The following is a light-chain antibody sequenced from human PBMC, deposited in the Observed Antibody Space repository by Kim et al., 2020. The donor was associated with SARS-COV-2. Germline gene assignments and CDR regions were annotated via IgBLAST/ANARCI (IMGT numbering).Light chain of an antibody. CDR2: NNN. J-gene: IGLJ2*01. CDR3: ASWDDSLNAVL. Sequence: ELTQPPSASGTPGQRVTISCSGSSSNIGTNIVNWYQQLPGTTPKLLIYNNNQRPSGVPDRFSGSKSGTSASLAISGLQSEDEADYYCASWDDSLNAVLFGGGTQLTVL. V-gene: IGLV1-44*01. CDR1: SSNIGTNI.